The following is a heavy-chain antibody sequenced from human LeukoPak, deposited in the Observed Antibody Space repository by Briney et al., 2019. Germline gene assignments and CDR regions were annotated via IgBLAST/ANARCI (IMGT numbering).Heavy chain of an antibody. V-gene: IGHV3-11*01. J-gene: IGHJ6*03. CDR3: ARAGNGWYHYYYCMDV. CDR1: GFTFSDYY. D-gene: IGHD6-19*01. Sequence: GRSLRLSCAASGFTFSDYYMSWIRQAPGKGLEWVSYISSSGRTSYYADSVKGRFTISRDNANNSLYLQMNSLRAEDTAVYYCARAGNGWYHYYYCMDVWGKGTTVTISS. CDR2: ISSSGRTS.